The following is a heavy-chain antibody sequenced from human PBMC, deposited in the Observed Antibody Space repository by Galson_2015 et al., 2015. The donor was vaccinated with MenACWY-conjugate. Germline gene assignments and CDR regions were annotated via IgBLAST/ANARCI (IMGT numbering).Heavy chain of an antibody. CDR2: TSGYNGNT. CDR1: GYTFTNYG. Sequence: SVKVSCKASGYTFTNYGIGWLRQAPGQGLEWMGWTSGYNGNTNYTQKLQGRVTMTTDTSTTTAYMELRSLRSDDTAMYYCARLIRGVVAASWGFDAFDIWGQGTMVTVSS. D-gene: IGHD2-15*01. V-gene: IGHV1-18*04. J-gene: IGHJ3*02. CDR3: ARLIRGVVAASWGFDAFDI.